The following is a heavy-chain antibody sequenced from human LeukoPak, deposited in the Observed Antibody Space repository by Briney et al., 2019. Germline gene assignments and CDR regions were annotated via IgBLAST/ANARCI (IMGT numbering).Heavy chain of an antibody. CDR2: IYTGGTT. CDR1: GFSVSVTH. J-gene: IGHJ4*02. D-gene: IGHD3-16*01. CDR3: ARDQATSGGGLDS. V-gene: IGHV3-53*01. Sequence: GGSLRLSCAASGFSVSVTHMSWVRQAPGKGLEWVSAIYTGGTTYYSDSVEGRFTISRDKSKNTLYLQMDSLRVEDTAVYYCARDQATSGGGLDSWGQGTLVTVSS.